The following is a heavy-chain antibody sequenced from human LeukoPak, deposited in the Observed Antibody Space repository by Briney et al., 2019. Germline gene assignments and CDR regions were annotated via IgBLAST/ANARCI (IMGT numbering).Heavy chain of an antibody. CDR3: ARDNSVGDNAWWFDP. D-gene: IGHD1-26*01. CDR2: INPNSDDT. J-gene: IGHJ5*02. V-gene: IGHV1-2*02. CDR1: GYTFTAYY. Sequence: ASVKVSCKASGYTFTAYYIHWVRQAPGQGLEWMGWINPNSDDTNYAQNFRGRVTMTRDTSITTAYMELSRLTSEDTAIYYCARDNSVGDNAWWFDPWGQGTLVTVSS.